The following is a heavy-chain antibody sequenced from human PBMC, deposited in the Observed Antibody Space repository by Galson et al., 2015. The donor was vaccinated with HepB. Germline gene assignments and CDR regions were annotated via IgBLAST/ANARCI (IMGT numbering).Heavy chain of an antibody. CDR3: ARGHGDYEGWFDP. J-gene: IGHJ5*02. CDR2: IYSGGST. V-gene: IGHV3-53*01. D-gene: IGHD4-17*01. Sequence: SLRLSCAASGFTVSSNYMSWVRQAPGKGLEWVSVIYSGGSTYYADSVKGRFTISRDNSKNTLYLQMNSLRAEDTAVYYCARGHGDYEGWFDPWGQGTLVTVSS. CDR1: GFTVSSNY.